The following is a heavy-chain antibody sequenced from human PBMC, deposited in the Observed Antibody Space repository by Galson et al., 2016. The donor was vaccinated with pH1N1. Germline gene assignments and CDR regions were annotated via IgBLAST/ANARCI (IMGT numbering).Heavy chain of an antibody. CDR2: IDLSNGGT. V-gene: IGHV1-46*03. CDR3: IRDLGRLRDF. CDR1: GYIFTRDY. J-gene: IGHJ4*02. D-gene: IGHD7-27*01. Sequence: SVKVSCKASGYIFTRDYFHWVRQAPGQGLEWMGVIDLSNGGTTFAQKFQGLVTMTRDTSTSTVYMELSGLKSDDTAVYYCIRDLGRLRDFWGQGTLVTVSS.